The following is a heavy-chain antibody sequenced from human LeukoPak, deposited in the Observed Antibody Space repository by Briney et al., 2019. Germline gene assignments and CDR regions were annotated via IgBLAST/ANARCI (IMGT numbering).Heavy chain of an antibody. CDR3: ARVDYSSGWYYFDY. J-gene: IGHJ4*02. D-gene: IGHD6-19*01. V-gene: IGHV4-59*01. CDR1: GGSISSDY. Sequence: SETLSLTCTVSGGSISSDYWSWIRQPPGKGLEWIGYIYYSGSTNYNPSLKSRVTISVDTSKNQFSLNLSSVTAADTAVYYCARVDYSSGWYYFDYWGQGTLVTVSS. CDR2: IYYSGST.